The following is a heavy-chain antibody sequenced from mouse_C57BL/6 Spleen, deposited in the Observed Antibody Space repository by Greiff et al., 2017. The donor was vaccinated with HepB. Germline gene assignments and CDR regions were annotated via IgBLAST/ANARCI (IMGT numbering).Heavy chain of an antibody. CDR1: GFTFSSYA. J-gene: IGHJ3*01. V-gene: IGHV5-4*01. CDR2: ISDGGSYT. Sequence: EVQLVESGGGLVKPGGSLKLSCAASGFTFSSYAMSWVRQTPEKRLEWVATISDGGSYTYYPDNVKGRFTISRDNAKNNLYLQMSHLKSEDTAMYYCASDYGYDEAYWGQGTLVTVSA. CDR3: ASDYGYDEAY. D-gene: IGHD2-2*01.